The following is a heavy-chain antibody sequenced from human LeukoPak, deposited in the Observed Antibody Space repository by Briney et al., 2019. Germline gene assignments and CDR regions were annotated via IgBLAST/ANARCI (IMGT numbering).Heavy chain of an antibody. V-gene: IGHV3-66*01. J-gene: IGHJ4*02. CDR3: ARVGCSTTSCRYYFDY. D-gene: IGHD2-2*01. CDR2: IYGGGST. Sequence: GGSLRLSCAASGFTVSSNYMSWVRQAPGKGLEWVSVIYGGGSTYYADSVKGRFTISRDSSKNTLYLQMNSLRAEDTAVFYCARVGCSTTSCRYYFDYWGQGTLVTVSS. CDR1: GFTVSSNY.